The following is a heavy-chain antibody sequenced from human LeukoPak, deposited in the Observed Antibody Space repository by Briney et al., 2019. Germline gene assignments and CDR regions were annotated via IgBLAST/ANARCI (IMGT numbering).Heavy chain of an antibody. J-gene: IGHJ6*03. CDR3: ARFRTGYYMDV. CDR1: GFTFSSYG. Sequence: GGSLRLSCGASGFTFSSYGMHWVRQAPSKGLEWVAFIVYDGSDKYYADSVKGRFTISRDNSKNTLYLQMNSLRAEDTAVYFCARFRTGYYMDVWGKGTTVTVSS. CDR2: IVYDGSDK. V-gene: IGHV3-30*02. D-gene: IGHD3-3*01.